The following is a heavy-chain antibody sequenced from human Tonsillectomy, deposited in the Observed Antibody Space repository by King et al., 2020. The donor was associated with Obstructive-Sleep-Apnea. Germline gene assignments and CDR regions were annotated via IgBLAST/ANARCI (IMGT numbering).Heavy chain of an antibody. CDR3: ARALLAEDAFDI. Sequence: VQLVESGGGLVQPGGSLRLSCAASGFTFSSYDMHWVRQATGKVLEWVSSIGTAGDTYYPGSVKGRFTISRENAKNSLYLQMNSLRAGDTAVYYCARALLAEDAFDIWGQGTMVTVSS. CDR1: GFTFSSYD. CDR2: IGTAGDT. V-gene: IGHV3-13*04. J-gene: IGHJ3*02.